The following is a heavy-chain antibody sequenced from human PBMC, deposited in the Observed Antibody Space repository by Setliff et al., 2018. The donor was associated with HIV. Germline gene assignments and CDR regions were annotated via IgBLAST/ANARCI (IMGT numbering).Heavy chain of an antibody. CDR3: ARDDWTCSDGTCFPITFDY. D-gene: IGHD2-15*01. CDR2: ISNGGTTI. Sequence: PGGSLRLSCAASGFSFGSYRMTWVRQAPGKGLEWVSYISNGGTTIYNADSVQGRFIISRDNAKNSVSLQMNSLRVEDTAVYYCARDDWTCSDGTCFPITFDYWGQGTLVTVSS. V-gene: IGHV3-48*01. J-gene: IGHJ4*02. CDR1: GFSFGSYR.